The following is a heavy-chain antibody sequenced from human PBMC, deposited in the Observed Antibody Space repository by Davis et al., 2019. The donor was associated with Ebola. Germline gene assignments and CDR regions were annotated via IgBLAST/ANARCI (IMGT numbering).Heavy chain of an antibody. D-gene: IGHD3-3*01. Sequence: GESLKISCAASGFTFSSYWMSWVRQAPGKGLEWVANIKQDGSEKYYVDSVKGRFTISRDNAKNPLYLQMNSLRDEDTAVYYCAREPATGFWSGYSYHFDFWGQGTLVTVSS. V-gene: IGHV3-7*01. CDR1: GFTFSSYW. J-gene: IGHJ4*02. CDR3: AREPATGFWSGYSYHFDF. CDR2: IKQDGSEK.